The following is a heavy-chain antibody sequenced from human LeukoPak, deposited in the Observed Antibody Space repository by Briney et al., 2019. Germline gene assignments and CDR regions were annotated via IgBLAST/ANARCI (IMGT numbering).Heavy chain of an antibody. J-gene: IGHJ3*01. D-gene: IGHD1-1*01. Sequence: PGGSLRLSCTASGFTIGSHDMNWVRQTRGKGLEWVAVFESGGDSHHADSVKGRFTVSRDNAKNSLYLQMNSLRAGDTALYYCTRGSRRVQLPRSYDFDVWGQGTVVTVSS. V-gene: IGHV3-13*01. CDR2: FESGGDS. CDR1: GFTIGSHD. CDR3: TRGSRRVQLPRSYDFDV.